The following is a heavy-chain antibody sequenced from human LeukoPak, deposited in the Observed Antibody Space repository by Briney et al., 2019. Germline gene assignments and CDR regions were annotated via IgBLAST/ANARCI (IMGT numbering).Heavy chain of an antibody. CDR3: AKARGYSESGGYPVFDY. Sequence: GGSLRLSCAASGFTFSSSRMNWVRQAPGKGLEWVAYINPTGSPTHYPDSVKGRFTISRDNAKNSLFLQMDDLRAEDTAVYYCAKARGYSESGGYPVFDYWGQGALVTVSS. J-gene: IGHJ4*02. V-gene: IGHV3-48*03. CDR2: INPTGSPT. D-gene: IGHD3-22*01. CDR1: GFTFSSSR.